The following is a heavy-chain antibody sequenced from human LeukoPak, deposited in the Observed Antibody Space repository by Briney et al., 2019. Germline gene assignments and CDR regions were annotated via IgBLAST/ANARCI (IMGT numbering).Heavy chain of an antibody. Sequence: GGSLRLSCAASGFTFSDYYMSWIRQAPGKGLEWVSYISTSVNTIYYADSVKGRFTISRDNAKNSLYLQMNSLRAEDTAVYYCAKGGSGSYYYYGMDVWGQGTTVTVSS. V-gene: IGHV3-11*04. CDR1: GFTFSDYY. CDR2: ISTSVNTI. CDR3: AKGGSGSYYYYGMDV. J-gene: IGHJ6*02. D-gene: IGHD3-10*01.